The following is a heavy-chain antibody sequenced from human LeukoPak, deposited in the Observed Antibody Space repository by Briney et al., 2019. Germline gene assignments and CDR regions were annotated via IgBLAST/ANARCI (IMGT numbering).Heavy chain of an antibody. J-gene: IGHJ4*02. CDR2: IYSNANT. Sequence: PGGSLRLSCAASGFIVSSTYMNWIRQAPGKGLEWVSIIYSNANTYYADSVKGRFTISRDNSKNTLYLRMNSLRAEDTAVYYCARGYSSSRDYWGQGILVTVSS. V-gene: IGHV3-53*01. CDR3: ARGYSSSRDY. D-gene: IGHD6-6*01. CDR1: GFIVSSTY.